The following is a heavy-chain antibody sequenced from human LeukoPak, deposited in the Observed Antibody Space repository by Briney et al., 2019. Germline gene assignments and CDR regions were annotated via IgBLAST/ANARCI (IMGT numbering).Heavy chain of an antibody. CDR2: IYYSGST. CDR1: GGSISSYY. CDR3: ARWGIAAAGPSFGY. V-gene: IGHV4-59*08. Sequence: SETLSLTCTVSGGSISSYYWSWIRQPPGKGLEWIGYIYYSGSTNYNPSLKSRVTISVDTSKNQFSLKLGSVTAADTAVYYCARWGIAAAGPSFGYWGQGTLVTVSS. D-gene: IGHD6-13*01. J-gene: IGHJ4*02.